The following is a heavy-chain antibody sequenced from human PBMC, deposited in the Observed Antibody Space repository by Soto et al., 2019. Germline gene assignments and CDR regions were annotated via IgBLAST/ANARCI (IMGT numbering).Heavy chain of an antibody. CDR1: GFTFSTYS. CDR3: WGGFPNPAGEAL. Sequence: EVQLVESGGGLVRPGGSLRLSCAASGFTFSTYSMNWVRQAPGKGLEWVSSISSSSSYIYYADSVKGRFTISRDNAKNSPVLQKNRLGGQGTAGYLWWGGFPNPAGEALWGQGALVTVSS. V-gene: IGHV3-21*01. J-gene: IGHJ4*02. CDR2: ISSSSSYI. D-gene: IGHD3-16*01.